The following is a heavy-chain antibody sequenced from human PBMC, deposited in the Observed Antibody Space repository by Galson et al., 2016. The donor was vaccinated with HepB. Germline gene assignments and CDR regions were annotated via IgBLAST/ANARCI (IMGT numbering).Heavy chain of an antibody. V-gene: IGHV4-39*01. CDR3: ARTLTPTNQYFFNS. CDR1: GASVSSSPCW. CDR2: VSYSGIT. J-gene: IGHJ4*02. D-gene: IGHD2-15*01. Sequence: SETLSLTCNVSGASVSSSPCWWGWIRQPPGKGLEWLESVSYSGITDYKPSLRGRVTISTDTSKNRFSLRLSSLTAADTAIYYCARTLTPTNQYFFNSWGQGTLVTVSS.